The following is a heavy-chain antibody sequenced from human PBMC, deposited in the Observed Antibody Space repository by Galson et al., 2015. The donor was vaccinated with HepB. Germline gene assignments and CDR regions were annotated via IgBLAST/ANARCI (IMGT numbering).Heavy chain of an antibody. Sequence: SLRLSCAASGFTFSNAWMSWVRQAPGKGLEWVGRIKGKTDGGTTDYAAPVKGRFTISRDDSKNTLYLQMNSLKTEDTAVYYCTTADTYYDSSGYPDYYYYGMDVWGQGTLVTVSS. D-gene: IGHD3-22*01. CDR3: TTADTYYDSSGYPDYYYYGMDV. J-gene: IGHJ6*02. V-gene: IGHV3-15*01. CDR2: IKGKTDGGTT. CDR1: GFTFSNAW.